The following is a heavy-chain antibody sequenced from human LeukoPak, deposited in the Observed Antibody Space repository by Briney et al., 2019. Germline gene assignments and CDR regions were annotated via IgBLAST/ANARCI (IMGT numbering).Heavy chain of an antibody. CDR1: GFTFSSYA. Sequence: GGSLRLSCAASGFTFSSYAMSWVRQAPGKGLEWVSAISGSGGSTYYADSVKGRFTISRDNSKNTLYLQMNSLRAEDTAVYYCAKDPYSGYSPAYFDYWGQGTLVTVSS. CDR3: AKDPYSGYSPAYFDY. D-gene: IGHD5-18*01. CDR2: ISGSGGST. J-gene: IGHJ4*02. V-gene: IGHV3-23*01.